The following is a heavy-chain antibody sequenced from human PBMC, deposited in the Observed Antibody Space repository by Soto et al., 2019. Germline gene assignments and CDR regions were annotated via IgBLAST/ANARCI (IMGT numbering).Heavy chain of an antibody. D-gene: IGHD5-12*01. CDR3: ARSRMPFSGYEPSRD. J-gene: IGHJ4*02. CDR1: GLTFSSYG. CDR2: IWYDGSTK. Sequence: QVQLVESGGGVVQTGRSLRLSCAASGLTFSSYGMEWVRQTPGKGLEWVAGIWYDGSTKYYADSVKGRFTISRDNSNNTFYLQMNSLRAEDTAVYYCARSRMPFSGYEPSRDWGQGTLVTVSS. V-gene: IGHV3-33*01.